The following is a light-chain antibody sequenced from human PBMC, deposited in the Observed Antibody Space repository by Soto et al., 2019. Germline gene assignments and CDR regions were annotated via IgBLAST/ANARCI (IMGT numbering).Light chain of an antibody. V-gene: IGKV1-5*03. CDR1: QNIKNW. CDR2: TAS. Sequence: DIQMTQSPSTLSASVGDRVTIACRASQNIKNWVAWYQQKPGKVPKLLVYTASGLESGVPSRFSGSGSWTEFTLTIISLQPDDFSTYFCQQYNSYSRGTFGQGTKVEIK. J-gene: IGKJ1*01. CDR3: QQYNSYSRGT.